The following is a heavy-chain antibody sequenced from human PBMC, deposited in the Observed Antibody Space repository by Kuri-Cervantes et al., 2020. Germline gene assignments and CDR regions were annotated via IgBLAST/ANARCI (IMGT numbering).Heavy chain of an antibody. CDR3: ARDETGSFDY. V-gene: IGHV3-33*08. J-gene: IGHJ4*02. CDR1: GFTFDDYA. Sequence: LSLTCAASGFTFDDYAMHWVRQAPGKGLEWVAFIRYDGSNEYYADSVKGRFTISRDNSKNTLFLQMNSLRAEDTAVYYCARDETGSFDYWGQGTLVTVSS. CDR2: IRYDGSNE. D-gene: IGHD7-27*01.